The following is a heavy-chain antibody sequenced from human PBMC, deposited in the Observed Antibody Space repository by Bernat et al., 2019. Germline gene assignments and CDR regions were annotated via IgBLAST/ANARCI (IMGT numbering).Heavy chain of an antibody. D-gene: IGHD1-7*01. CDR1: GFTFSSYA. V-gene: IGHV3-30*01. Sequence: QVQLVESGGGVVQPGRSLRLSCAASGFTFSSYAMHWVRQAPGKGLEWVAVISYDGSNKYYADSVKGRFTISRDNSKNTLYLQMNSLRAEDTAVYYCVSDPIPQLKTETTAYWGQGTLVTVSS. CDR3: VSDPIPQLKTETTAY. J-gene: IGHJ4*02. CDR2: ISYDGSNK.